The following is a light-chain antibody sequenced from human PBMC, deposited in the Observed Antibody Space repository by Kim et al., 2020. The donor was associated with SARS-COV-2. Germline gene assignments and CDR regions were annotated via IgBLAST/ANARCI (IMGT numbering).Light chain of an antibody. J-gene: IGKJ4*02. CDR1: QVNSGG. CDR3: QRVA. Sequence: PSSLSASVRDSVPITCRASQVNSGGLAWYQQKPGKTLKLLIYEVSTLQSGVPSRFSGSGSGTDFTLTINRLQPEDFATYYCQRVAFGGGTKVDIK. V-gene: IGKV1-13*02. CDR2: EVS.